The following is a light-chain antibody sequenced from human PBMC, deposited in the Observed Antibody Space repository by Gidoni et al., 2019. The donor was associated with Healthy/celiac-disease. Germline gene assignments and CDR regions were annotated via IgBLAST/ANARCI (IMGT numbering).Light chain of an antibody. V-gene: IGLV2-14*01. CDR3: SSYTSSSTYV. Sequence: QSALTQPASVSGSPGQSITISCTGTSSDVGCYNYVSWYQQHPGKAPKLMIYDVSNRPSGFSNRFSGSKSGNTASLTISGLQAEDESDYYCSSYTSSSTYVFGTGTKVTVL. J-gene: IGLJ1*01. CDR1: SSDVGCYNY. CDR2: DVS.